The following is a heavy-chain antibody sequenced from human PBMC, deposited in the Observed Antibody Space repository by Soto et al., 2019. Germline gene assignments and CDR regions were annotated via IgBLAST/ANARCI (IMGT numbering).Heavy chain of an antibody. CDR2: ISGSGGST. CDR3: AKGTETYYDFWSGYDC. V-gene: IGHV3-23*01. D-gene: IGHD3-3*01. Sequence: LRLPCAASGFTFSSYAMSWVRQAPGKGLEWVSAISGSGGSTYYADSVKGRFTISRDNSKNTLYLQMNSLRAEDTAVYYCAKGTETYYDFWSGYDCWGQGTLVTSPQ. J-gene: IGHJ4*02. CDR1: GFTFSSYA.